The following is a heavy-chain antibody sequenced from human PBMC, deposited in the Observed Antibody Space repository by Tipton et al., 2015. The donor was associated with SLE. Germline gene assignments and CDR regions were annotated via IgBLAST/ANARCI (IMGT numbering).Heavy chain of an antibody. Sequence: TLSLTCSVFGDSIHSDYWAWIPQAPGKGMGYIGYVSESGASNYNPSPKSRVTISLDTSKNQFSLNLKSVTAADTAMYYCARGWVRFEAWFDPWGQGTLVTVSS. D-gene: IGHD5-12*01. CDR2: VSESGAS. CDR3: ARGWVRFEAWFDP. V-gene: IGHV4-4*08. CDR1: GDSIHSDY. J-gene: IGHJ5*02.